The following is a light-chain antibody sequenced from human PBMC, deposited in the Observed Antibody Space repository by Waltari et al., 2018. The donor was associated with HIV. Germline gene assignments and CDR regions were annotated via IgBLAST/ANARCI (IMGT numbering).Light chain of an antibody. V-gene: IGKV2-28*01. CDR3: MQALPARRT. J-gene: IGKJ4*02. CDR1: QSLLHSNGYNY. Sequence: IVMTQSPLSLPVTPGEPPSVSCRSSQSLLHSNGYNYLDWYLQKPGQSPQLLIYLGSNRACGVPDMFSGRGSVTDVTLKFSSVEADDVGVYYCMQALPARRTLSGGTKVEIK. CDR2: LGS.